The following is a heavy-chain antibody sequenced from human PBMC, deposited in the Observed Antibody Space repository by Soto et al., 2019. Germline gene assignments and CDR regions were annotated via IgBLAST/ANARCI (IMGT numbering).Heavy chain of an antibody. CDR2: ISYDESKK. CDR3: ASGRGRYFYYGMDV. CDR1: GFTFSPYG. V-gene: IGHV3-30*03. D-gene: IGHD1-26*01. J-gene: IGHJ6*02. Sequence: PGGSLRLSCAASGFTFSPYGIHWVRQAPGKGLEWVSLISYDESKKFYAESVKGRFTISRDNSKNTVYLQMNSLRGEDTAVYYCASGRGRYFYYGMDVWGQGTTVTVSS.